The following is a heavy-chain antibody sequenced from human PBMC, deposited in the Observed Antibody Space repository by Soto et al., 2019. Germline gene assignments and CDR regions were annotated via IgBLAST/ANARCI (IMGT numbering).Heavy chain of an antibody. CDR3: ARDCGGDCFGAFDI. J-gene: IGHJ3*02. CDR2: ISAYNGNT. CDR1: GYTFTSHG. D-gene: IGHD2-21*02. V-gene: IGHV1-18*01. Sequence: ASVKVSCKASGYTFTSHGISWVRQAPGQGLEWMGWISAYNGNTNYAQKLQGRVTMTTDTSTSTAYMELRSLRSDDTAVYYCARDCGGDCFGAFDIWGQGTMVTVSS.